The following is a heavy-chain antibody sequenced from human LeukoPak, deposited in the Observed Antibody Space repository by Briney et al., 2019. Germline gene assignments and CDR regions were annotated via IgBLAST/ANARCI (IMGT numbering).Heavy chain of an antibody. CDR3: AKDYCGGDCYSGWYFDL. Sequence: PGGSLRLSCAASGFTFGDYAMHWVRQAPGKGLEWVSGISYNSDTIAYADSVKGRFTISRDNAKNSLYLQMNSLRAEDTALYYCAKDYCGGDCYSGWYFDLWGRGTLVTVSS. D-gene: IGHD2-21*02. CDR2: ISYNSDTI. J-gene: IGHJ2*01. V-gene: IGHV3-9*01. CDR1: GFTFGDYA.